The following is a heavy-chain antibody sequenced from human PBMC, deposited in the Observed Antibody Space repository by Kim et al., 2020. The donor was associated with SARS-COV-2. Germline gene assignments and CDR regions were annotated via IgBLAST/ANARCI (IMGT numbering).Heavy chain of an antibody. CDR3: ARTPSPYYYGSGCYQNAFDI. J-gene: IGHJ3*02. CDR1: GGTFSSYA. V-gene: IGHV1-69*13. Sequence: SVKVSCKASGGTFSSYAISWVRQAPGQGLEWMGGIIPIFGTANYAQKFQGRVTITADESTSTAYMELSSLRSEETAVYYCARTPSPYYYGSGCYQNAFDIWGQGTTVTVSS. D-gene: IGHD3-10*01. CDR2: IIPIFGTA.